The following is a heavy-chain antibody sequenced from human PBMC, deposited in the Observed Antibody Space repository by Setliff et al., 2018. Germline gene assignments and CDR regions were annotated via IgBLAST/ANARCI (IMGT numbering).Heavy chain of an antibody. CDR1: GISITSGHY. Sequence: SETLSLTCDVSGISITSGHYWGWIRQPPGKGLEWIATIYHRGRTYYSPSLDSRVTISLDTSKNQYSLRLRSVTAADTAVYYCASPRRDDLDTPFDAFDLWGQGTKVTVSS. J-gene: IGHJ3*01. CDR3: ASPRRDDLDTPFDAFDL. D-gene: IGHD1-1*01. CDR2: IYHRGRT. V-gene: IGHV4-38-2*01.